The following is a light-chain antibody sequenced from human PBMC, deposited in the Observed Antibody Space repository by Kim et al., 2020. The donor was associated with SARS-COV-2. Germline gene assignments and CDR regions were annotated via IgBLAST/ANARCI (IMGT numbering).Light chain of an antibody. V-gene: IGLV4-69*01. CDR2: LNSDGSH. J-gene: IGLJ2*01. Sequence: QPVLTQSPSASASLGASVKLTCTLSSGHSSYAIAWHQQQPDKGPRYLMKLNSDGSHSKGDGIPDRFSGSSSGAERYLTISSLQSEDEADYYCQTWGTDIVVFGGGTKMTVL. CDR3: QTWGTDIVV. CDR1: SGHSSYA.